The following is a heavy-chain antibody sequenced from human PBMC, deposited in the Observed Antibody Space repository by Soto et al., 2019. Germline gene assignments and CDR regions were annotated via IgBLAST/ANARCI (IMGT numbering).Heavy chain of an antibody. D-gene: IGHD5-18*01. CDR3: AKALWIQLWSFDY. CDR2: ISGSGGST. Sequence: VGSLRLSCAASGFTFSSYAMSWVRQAPGKGLEWVSAISGSGGSTYYADSVKGRFTISRDNSKNTLYLQMNSLRAEDTAVYYCAKALWIQLWSFDYWGQGTPVTVSS. J-gene: IGHJ4*02. CDR1: GFTFSSYA. V-gene: IGHV3-23*01.